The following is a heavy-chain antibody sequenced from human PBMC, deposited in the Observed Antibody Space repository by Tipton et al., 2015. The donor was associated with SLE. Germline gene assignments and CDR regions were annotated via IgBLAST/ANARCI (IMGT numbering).Heavy chain of an antibody. Sequence: GLVKPSETLSLTCTVSGDSLSSSAYFWAWIRQPPGKGLEWIATFHYSGNTYYNLSLRSRVSISVDTSKNQFSLNLSSVTAADTAVYYAVRHLWGTQATEYWGQGTLVTVSS. CDR1: GDSLSSSAYF. CDR2: FHYSGNT. J-gene: IGHJ4*02. CDR3: VRHLWGTQATEY. D-gene: IGHD3-16*01. V-gene: IGHV4-39*07.